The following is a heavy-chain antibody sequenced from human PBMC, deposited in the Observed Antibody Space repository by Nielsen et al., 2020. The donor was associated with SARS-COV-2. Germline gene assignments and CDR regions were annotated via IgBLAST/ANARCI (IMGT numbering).Heavy chain of an antibody. D-gene: IGHD6-19*01. CDR2: IGTGGDT. CDR3: ARSLAISSGWYYDY. CDR1: GFTFNNYD. V-gene: IGHV3-13*01. Sequence: GESLKISCAASGFTFNNYDMHWVRQATGKGLEWVSAIGTGGDTFYPGSVKGRFTISRENAKNSLYLQMNSLRAGDTAVYYCARSLAISSGWYYDYWGQGTLVTVSS. J-gene: IGHJ4*02.